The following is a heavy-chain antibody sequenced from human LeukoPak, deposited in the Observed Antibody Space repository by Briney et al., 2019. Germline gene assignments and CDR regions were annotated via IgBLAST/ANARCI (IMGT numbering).Heavy chain of an antibody. Sequence: GASVKVSCKASGYTFTSYDIIWVRQATGQGLEWMGWMNPNSGNTGYAQKFQGRVTMTRNTSISTAYMELSRLRSDDTAVYYCARDNRRGYYDSSGYYHYYYGMDVWGQGTTVTVSS. J-gene: IGHJ6*02. CDR1: GYTFTSYD. V-gene: IGHV1-8*01. D-gene: IGHD3-22*01. CDR2: MNPNSGNT. CDR3: ARDNRRGYYDSSGYYHYYYGMDV.